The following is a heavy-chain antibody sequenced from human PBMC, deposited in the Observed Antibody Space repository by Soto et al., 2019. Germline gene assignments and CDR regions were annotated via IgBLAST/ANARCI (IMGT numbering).Heavy chain of an antibody. J-gene: IGHJ4*02. D-gene: IGHD5-12*01. CDR3: GRGRSGEIVIFY. CDR1: GYTFSGYY. V-gene: IGHV1-2*02. Sequence: QVQLVQSGAEVKESGASVKVSCKASGYTFSGYYIHWVRQAPGQAPEWVGEIGPKSGDTRYAQKFQGRVNMTKDTSITTVYMELRNLSPDDTAVDFCGRGRSGEIVIFYWGQGTLVTVHS. CDR2: IGPKSGDT.